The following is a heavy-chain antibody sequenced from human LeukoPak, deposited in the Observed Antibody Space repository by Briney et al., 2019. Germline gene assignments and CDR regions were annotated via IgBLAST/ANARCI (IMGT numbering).Heavy chain of an antibody. CDR2: IHNSGST. Sequence: RASETLSLTCTVSGGSVSSYFWSWIRQPPGKGLEWIGYIHNSGSTNYNPSLKSRVTISVGTSNNQFSLKLSSVTAADTAVYYCARGAGALIWGQGTMVTVSS. CDR1: GGSVSSYF. J-gene: IGHJ3*02. D-gene: IGHD3-10*01. V-gene: IGHV4-59*02. CDR3: ARGAGALI.